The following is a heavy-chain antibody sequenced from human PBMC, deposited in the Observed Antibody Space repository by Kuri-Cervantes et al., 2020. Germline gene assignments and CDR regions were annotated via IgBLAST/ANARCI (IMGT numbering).Heavy chain of an antibody. V-gene: IGHV3-21*01. CDR1: GFTFRNYR. J-gene: IGHJ6*02. Sequence: GESLKISCTASGFTFRNYRMNWVRQAPGKGLEWVSSISSSSSYIYYADSVKGRFTISRDNAKNSLYLQMNSLRAEDTAVYYCARECGGDCRYGMDVWGQGTTVTVSS. CDR2: ISSSSSYI. CDR3: ARECGGDCRYGMDV. D-gene: IGHD2-21*02.